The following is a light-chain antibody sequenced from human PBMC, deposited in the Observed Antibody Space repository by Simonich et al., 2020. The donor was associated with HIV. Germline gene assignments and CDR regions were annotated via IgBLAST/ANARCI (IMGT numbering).Light chain of an antibody. J-gene: IGKJ4*01. V-gene: IGKV4-1*01. CDR2: WAS. Sequence: DIVMTQSPDSLAVSLGERATINCKSSQSLLYSSNNKNYLAWYQPKPGQPPKLLIYWASTRESGVPDRFSGRGSGTDFTLTISSLQAEDVAVYYCQQYYSTPLTFGGGTKVEIK. CDR1: QSLLYSSNNKNY. CDR3: QQYYSTPLT.